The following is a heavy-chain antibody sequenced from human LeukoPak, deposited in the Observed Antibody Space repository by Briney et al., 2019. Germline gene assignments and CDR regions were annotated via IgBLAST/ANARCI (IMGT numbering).Heavy chain of an antibody. Sequence: GGSLRLSCAASGFTFSSYSMNWVRQAPGKGLEWVSSISSSSSYIYYADSVKGRFTISRDNAKNSLYLQMNSLRAEDTAVYYCARDRQGRFCSSTSRYAGSYGMDVWGQGTTVTVSS. CDR1: GFTFSSYS. D-gene: IGHD2-2*01. V-gene: IGHV3-21*01. CDR2: ISSSSSYI. CDR3: ARDRQGRFCSSTSRYAGSYGMDV. J-gene: IGHJ6*02.